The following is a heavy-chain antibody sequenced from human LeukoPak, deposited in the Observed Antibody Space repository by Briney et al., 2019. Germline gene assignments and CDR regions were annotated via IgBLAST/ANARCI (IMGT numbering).Heavy chain of an antibody. D-gene: IGHD3-3*01. J-gene: IGHJ6*03. V-gene: IGHV4-59*01. CDR2: IYYSGST. Sequence: SETLSLTCTVSGGSISSYYWSWIRQPPGKGLEWIGYIYYSGSTNYNPSLKSRVTISVDTSKNQFSLKLSSVTAADTAVYYCARVRSDFWSGYPRNMDVWGKGTTVTASS. CDR1: GGSISSYY. CDR3: ARVRSDFWSGYPRNMDV.